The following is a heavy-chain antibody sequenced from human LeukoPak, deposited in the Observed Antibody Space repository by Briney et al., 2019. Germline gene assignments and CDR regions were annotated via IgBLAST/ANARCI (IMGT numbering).Heavy chain of an antibody. V-gene: IGHV1-8*01. CDR2: MNPNSGNT. CDR3: ARDPDYYASGDAFDI. Sequence: ASVKASCKASGYTFSSHDINWVRQATGQGLEWMGWMNPNSGNTGYAQKFQGRVTMTRNTSISTAYMELSSLRSEDTAVYYCARDPDYYASGDAFDIWGQGTMVTVSS. CDR1: GYTFSSHD. D-gene: IGHD3-10*01. J-gene: IGHJ3*02.